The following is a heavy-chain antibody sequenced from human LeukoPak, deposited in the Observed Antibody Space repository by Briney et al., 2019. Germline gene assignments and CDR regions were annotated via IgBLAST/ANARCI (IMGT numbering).Heavy chain of an antibody. J-gene: IGHJ6*02. V-gene: IGHV3-11*05. CDR2: ISSSSSYT. CDR1: GFTFSDYY. D-gene: IGHD1-1*01. CDR3: ARVGELERRPYYYGMDV. Sequence: GGSLRLSCAASGFTFSDYYMSWIRQAPGKGLEWVSYISSSSSYTNYADSVKGRFTISRDNAKNSLYLQMNSLRAEDTAVYYCARVGELERRPYYYGMDVWGQGTTVTVSS.